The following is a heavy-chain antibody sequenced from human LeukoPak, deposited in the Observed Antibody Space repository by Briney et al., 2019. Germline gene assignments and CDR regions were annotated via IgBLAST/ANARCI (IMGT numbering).Heavy chain of an antibody. CDR3: ARGGRYYDSSGYSDY. V-gene: IGHV3-74*01. CDR1: GFTLSTYW. CDR2: IDSDGDSP. J-gene: IGHJ4*02. D-gene: IGHD3-22*01. Sequence: GGSLRLSCAASGFTLSTYWMYWVRQAPGQGLVWVSRIDSDGDSPSYADSVKGRFTISRDYAKNTLYLQMNSLRAEDTAVYYCARGGRYYDSSGYSDYWGQGTLVTVSS.